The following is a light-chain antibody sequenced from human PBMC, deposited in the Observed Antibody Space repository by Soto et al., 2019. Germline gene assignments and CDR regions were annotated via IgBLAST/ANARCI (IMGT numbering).Light chain of an antibody. CDR3: QQSYSSPPT. V-gene: IGKV1-39*01. J-gene: IGKJ1*01. CDR1: QSISNH. Sequence: EIQMTQSPSSLSASVEDRVIITCRASQSISNHLNWYQQKPGKAPKLLIFAASSMQSWVPSRFSGSRSGPDFTLTISTLQPEDFATYYCQQSYSSPPTFGQGTKGDIK. CDR2: AAS.